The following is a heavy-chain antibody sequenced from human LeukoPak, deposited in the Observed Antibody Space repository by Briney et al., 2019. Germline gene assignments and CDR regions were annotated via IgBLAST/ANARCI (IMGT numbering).Heavy chain of an antibody. CDR2: VSYDGYKK. Sequence: QPGGSLRLSCAGSGFSLSSYSMHWVRQAPGKGLEWVGLVSYDGYKKYYADSVRGRFTISRDFYSDTLYLEMNSLRLEDTAIYYCARGVRGDCKSTSCYVLYYYYYMDVWGEGTSVTVSS. CDR3: ARGVRGDCKSTSCYVLYYYYYMDV. D-gene: IGHD2-2*01. CDR1: GFSLSSYS. J-gene: IGHJ6*03. V-gene: IGHV3-30-3*01.